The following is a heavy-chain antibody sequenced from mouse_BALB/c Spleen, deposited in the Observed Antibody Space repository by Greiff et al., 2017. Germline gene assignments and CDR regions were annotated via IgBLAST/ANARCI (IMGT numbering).Heavy chain of an antibody. D-gene: IGHD1-1*01. CDR2: ISSGSSTI. V-gene: IGHV5-17*02. Sequence: VQLVESGGGLVQPGGSRKLSCAASGFTFSSFGMHWVRQAPEKGLEWVAYISSGSSTIYYADTVKGRFTISRDNPKNTLFLQMTSLRSEDTAMYYCARGYYGSSHAWFAYWGQGTLVTVSA. CDR3: ARGYYGSSHAWFAY. CDR1: GFTFSSFG. J-gene: IGHJ3*01.